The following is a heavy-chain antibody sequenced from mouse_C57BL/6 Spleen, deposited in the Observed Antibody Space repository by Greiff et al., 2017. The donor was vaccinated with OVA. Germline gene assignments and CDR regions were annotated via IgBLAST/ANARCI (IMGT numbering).Heavy chain of an antibody. V-gene: IGHV1-5*01. J-gene: IGHJ2*01. CDR3: TREDYGNQGYFDY. D-gene: IGHD1-1*02. Sequence: EVQLQQSGTVLARPGASVKMSCKTSGYTFTSYWMHWVKQRPGQGLEWIGAIYPGNSDTSYNQKFKGKAKLTAVTSASTAYMELSSLTNEDSAVYYCTREDYGNQGYFDYWGQGTTLTVSS. CDR1: GYTFTSYW. CDR2: IYPGNSDT.